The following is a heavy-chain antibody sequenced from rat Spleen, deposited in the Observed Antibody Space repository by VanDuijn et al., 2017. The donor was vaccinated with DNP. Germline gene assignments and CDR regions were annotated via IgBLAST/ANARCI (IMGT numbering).Heavy chain of an antibody. CDR3: TNWGWYFDC. CDR2: ISSGGST. CDR1: GFSLTSYG. Sequence: QVQLKESGPGLVQATQTLSLTCTVSGFSLTSYGVSWVRQPPGKGLEWIAAISSGGSTYYNSALKSRLSISRDTSKSQVFLKMNSLQTENTAIYFCTNWGWYFDCWGPGTMVTVSS. V-gene: IGHV2S12*01. J-gene: IGHJ1*01. D-gene: IGHD5-1*01.